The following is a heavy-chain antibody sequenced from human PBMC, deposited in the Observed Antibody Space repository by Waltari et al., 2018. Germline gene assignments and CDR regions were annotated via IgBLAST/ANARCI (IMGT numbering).Heavy chain of an antibody. D-gene: IGHD2-8*01. J-gene: IGHJ4*02. Sequence: QVQLVESGGGVVQPGRSLRLSCAASGFPFSNYGMHWVRQAPGKGLVGVSVIWNDGSNEYYGDSVKGRFTIYRDNSKNMLYLQMNSLRAEDTAMYYCAANFDFWGQGTLVTVSS. CDR3: AANFDF. CDR2: IWNDGSNE. CDR1: GFPFSNYG. V-gene: IGHV3-33*08.